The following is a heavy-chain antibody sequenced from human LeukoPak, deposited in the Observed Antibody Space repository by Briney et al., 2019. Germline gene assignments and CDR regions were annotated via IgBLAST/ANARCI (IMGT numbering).Heavy chain of an antibody. CDR3: ASVPYYYDSSGYYYDY. J-gene: IGHJ4*02. CDR1: ACTFTSYT. CDR2: FIPIFGTT. Sequence: SVKVSCTGSACTFTSYTISWVRQPPGQGIEWVGVFIPIFGTTNNSHKFPGRVPITADESTATAYMELSSLRSEDTAVYYCASVPYYYDSSGYYYDYWGQGTLVTVSS. V-gene: IGHV1-69*01. D-gene: IGHD3-22*01.